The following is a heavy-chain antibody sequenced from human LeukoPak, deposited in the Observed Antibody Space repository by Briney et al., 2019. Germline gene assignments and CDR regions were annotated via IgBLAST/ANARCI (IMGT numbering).Heavy chain of an antibody. CDR3: ARGALRYFDWLKKDYYYMDV. V-gene: IGHV1-69*06. CDR2: IIPIFGTA. D-gene: IGHD3-9*01. J-gene: IGHJ6*03. CDR1: GGTFSSYA. Sequence: SVKVSCKASGGTFSSYAISWVRQAPGQGLKWMGGIIPIFGTANYAQKFQGRVTITADKSTSTAYMELSSLRSEDTAVYYCARGALRYFDWLKKDYYYMDVWGKGTTVTISS.